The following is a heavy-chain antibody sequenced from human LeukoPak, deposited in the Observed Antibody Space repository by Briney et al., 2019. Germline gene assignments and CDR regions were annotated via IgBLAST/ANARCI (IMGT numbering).Heavy chain of an antibody. D-gene: IGHD3-22*01. CDR3: ARAPEYYYDSSGYWGKYFDY. Sequence: SETLSLTCTVSGGSISGYYWSWIRQPPGKGLEWIGYIYYSGTTNYNPALKSRVTISVDTSKNQFSLKLSSVTAADTAVYYCARAPEYYYDSSGYWGKYFDYWGQGTLVTVSS. CDR2: IYYSGTT. V-gene: IGHV4-59*01. J-gene: IGHJ4*02. CDR1: GGSISGYY.